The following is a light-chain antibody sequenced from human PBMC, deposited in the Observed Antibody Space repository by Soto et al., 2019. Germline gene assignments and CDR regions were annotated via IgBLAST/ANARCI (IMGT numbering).Light chain of an antibody. CDR1: HSVNRY. CDR3: QQRCNWPIT. J-gene: IGKJ5*01. CDR2: EAS. Sequence: EVMLKQSPATLSLSPEERATLSCMASHSVNRYLAWYQQKPGQAPRLLIYEASNRATGIPARFSGSGSGTDFTLTISRLEPEDFAVYYCQQRCNWPITFGQGTRLEIK. V-gene: IGKV3-11*01.